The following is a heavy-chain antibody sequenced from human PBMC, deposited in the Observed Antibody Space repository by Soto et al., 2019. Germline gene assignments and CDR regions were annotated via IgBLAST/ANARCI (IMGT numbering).Heavy chain of an antibody. CDR2: IYHSGST. D-gene: IGHD4-17*01. Sequence: PSETLSLTCAVSGGSISSSNWWSWVRQPPGKGLEWIGEIYHSGSTNYNPSLKSRVTISVGKSKNQFSLKLSSVTAADTAVYYCARAPDYGDYVGPNWFDPWGQGTLVTVSS. CDR3: ARAPDYGDYVGPNWFDP. CDR1: GGSISSSNW. V-gene: IGHV4-4*02. J-gene: IGHJ5*02.